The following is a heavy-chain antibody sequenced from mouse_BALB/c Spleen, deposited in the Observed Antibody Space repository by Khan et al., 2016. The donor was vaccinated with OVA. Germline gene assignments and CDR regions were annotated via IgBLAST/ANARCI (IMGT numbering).Heavy chain of an antibody. D-gene: IGHD2-3*01. CDR1: GFTFSSFG. CDR3: ARTGYYYFDY. Sequence: EVELVESGGGLVQTGGSRKLSCAASGFTFSSFGMHWVRQAPEKGLEWVAYISSGSSTIYYADTVKGRFTISRDNPKNTLFLQMTSLRSEDTAMYYWARTGYYYFDYWGQGTTLTVSS. J-gene: IGHJ2*01. V-gene: IGHV5-17*02. CDR2: ISSGSSTI.